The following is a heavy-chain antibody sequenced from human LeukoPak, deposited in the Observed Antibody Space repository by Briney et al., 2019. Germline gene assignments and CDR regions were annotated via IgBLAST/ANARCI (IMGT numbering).Heavy chain of an antibody. CDR1: GFTFSSYS. J-gene: IGHJ4*02. CDR2: ISSSSSYI. Sequence: GGSLRLSCAASGFTFSSYSMNWVRQAPGKGLEWVSSISSSSSYIYYADSVKGRFTISRGNAKNSLYLQMYSLRAEDTAVYYCASDRGSGAGTLLYWGQGTLVTVSS. D-gene: IGHD6-19*01. V-gene: IGHV3-21*01. CDR3: ASDRGSGAGTLLY.